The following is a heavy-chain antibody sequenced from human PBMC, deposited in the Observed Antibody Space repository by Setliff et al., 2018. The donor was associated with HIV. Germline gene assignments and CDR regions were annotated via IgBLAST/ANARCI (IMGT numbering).Heavy chain of an antibody. V-gene: IGHV4-34*01. D-gene: IGHD3-10*01. CDR3: ARRIWFGTTDY. Sequence: PSETLSLTCAVYGGSFSGYYWSWIRQPPGKGLEWIGEINHSGSTNYNPSLKSRVTISVDTSKNQFSLKLNSVTAADTAVYYCARRIWFGTTDYWGQGTRVTVSS. CDR1: GGSFSGYY. CDR2: INHSGST. J-gene: IGHJ4*02.